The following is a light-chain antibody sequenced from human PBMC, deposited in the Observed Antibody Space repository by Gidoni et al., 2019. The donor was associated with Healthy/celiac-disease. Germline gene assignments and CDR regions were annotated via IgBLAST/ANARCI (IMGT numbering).Light chain of an antibody. Sequence: DIVMTHSPATLSVSPGERATLSCRASQSVSSNLAWYQQKPGQAPRLLIYGASTRATGITARFSGSGSGTELTLNSSSLKSEDFAVYYCQQYNNWTPITFGQGTRLEIK. V-gene: IGKV3-15*01. CDR3: QQYNNWTPIT. J-gene: IGKJ5*01. CDR1: QSVSSN. CDR2: GAS.